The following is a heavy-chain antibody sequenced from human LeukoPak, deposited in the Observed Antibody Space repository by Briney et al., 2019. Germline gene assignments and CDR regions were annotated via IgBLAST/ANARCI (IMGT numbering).Heavy chain of an antibody. V-gene: IGHV3-23*01. CDR1: GFTFSSYA. Sequence: PGGSLRLSCAAPGFTFSSYAMSWVRQAPGKGLEWVSAISGSGGSTYYAGSVKGRFTISRDNSKNTLYLQMNSLRAEDTAVYYCAKNRGGDCYSGVSYWGQGTLVTVSS. J-gene: IGHJ4*02. CDR2: ISGSGGST. CDR3: AKNRGGDCYSGVSY. D-gene: IGHD2-21*01.